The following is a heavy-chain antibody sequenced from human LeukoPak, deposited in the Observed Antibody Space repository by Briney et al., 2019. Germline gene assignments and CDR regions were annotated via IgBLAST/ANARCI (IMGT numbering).Heavy chain of an antibody. D-gene: IGHD3-3*01. V-gene: IGHV1-69*04. CDR2: IIPILGIA. Sequence: ASVKVSCKASGGTFSSYAISWVRQAPGQGLEWMGRIIPILGIANYAQKFQGRVTITADKSTSTAYMELSSLRSEDTAVYYCARTLYGPVVWFDPWGQGTLVTVSS. CDR3: ARTLYGPVVWFDP. CDR1: GGTFSSYA. J-gene: IGHJ5*02.